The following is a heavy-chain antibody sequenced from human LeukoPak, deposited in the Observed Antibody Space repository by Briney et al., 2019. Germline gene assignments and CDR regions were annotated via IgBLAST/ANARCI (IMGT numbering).Heavy chain of an antibody. CDR3: ARGGGSYQSPFDY. D-gene: IGHD1-26*01. CDR1: GGSISSYY. J-gene: IGHJ4*02. Sequence: PSETLSLTCTVSGGSISSYYWSWIRQPPGKGLEWIGYIYYSGSTNYNPSLKSRVTISVDTSKNQFSLKLSSVTAADTAVCYCARGGGSYQSPFDYWGQGTLVTVSS. CDR2: IYYSGST. V-gene: IGHV4-59*01.